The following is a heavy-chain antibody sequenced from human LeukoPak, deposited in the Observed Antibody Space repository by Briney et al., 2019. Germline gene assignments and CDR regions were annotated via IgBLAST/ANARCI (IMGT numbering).Heavy chain of an antibody. CDR1: GYTFSGYY. D-gene: IGHD3-10*01. Sequence: ASVKVSCKASGYTFSGYYMHWVRQASGQGLEWMGWINPNSGGTNYAQKFQGRVTTTRDTSISTAYMELSRLRSDDTAVYYCARGGITMVRGVMGNWFDPWGQGTLVTVSS. V-gene: IGHV1-2*02. CDR2: INPNSGGT. J-gene: IGHJ5*02. CDR3: ARGGITMVRGVMGNWFDP.